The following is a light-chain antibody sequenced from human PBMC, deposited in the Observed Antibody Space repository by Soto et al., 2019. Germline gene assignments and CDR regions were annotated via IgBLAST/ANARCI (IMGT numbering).Light chain of an antibody. V-gene: IGLV2-23*02. J-gene: IGLJ2*01. CDR2: EVY. Sequence: QSALTQPASVSGSPGQSVTISCTGTSSDIGTSNIVSWYQQHPGKAPKLIIYEVYNRPSRVSDRFSGSTSGNTASLTISGLQAEDGADYSCSYAGRVFFLFGGGTKVTVL. CDR3: CSYAGRVFFL. CDR1: SSDIGTSNI.